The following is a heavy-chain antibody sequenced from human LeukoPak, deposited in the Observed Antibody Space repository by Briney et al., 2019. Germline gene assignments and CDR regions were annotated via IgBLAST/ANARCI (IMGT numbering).Heavy chain of an antibody. CDR1: GGSISSYY. CDR2: IYTSGST. V-gene: IGHV4-4*07. Sequence: SETLSLTCTVSGGSISSYYWSWIRQPAGKGLEWIGRIYTSGSTNYNPSLKSRVTMSVDTSKNQFSLKLSSVTAADTAVYYCASITTGDSRPYCSSTSCPRVYMDVWGKGTTVTVSS. CDR3: ASITTGDSRPYCSSTSCPRVYMDV. J-gene: IGHJ6*03. D-gene: IGHD2-2*01.